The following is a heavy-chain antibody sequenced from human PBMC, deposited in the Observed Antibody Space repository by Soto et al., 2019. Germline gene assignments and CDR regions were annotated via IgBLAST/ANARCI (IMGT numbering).Heavy chain of an antibody. J-gene: IGHJ4*02. V-gene: IGHV1-69*13. CDR3: ARQMNRGVIFDY. Sequence: WASVKVSCKTSGGIFSDYALSWVRQAPGQGLEWMGRVIPIFGTTIYAQKFHGRVTITADESTSTAFMELSSLRSEDTAVYYCARQMNRGVIFDYWGQGTLVTVSS. D-gene: IGHD3-10*01. CDR2: VIPIFGTT. CDR1: GGIFSDYA.